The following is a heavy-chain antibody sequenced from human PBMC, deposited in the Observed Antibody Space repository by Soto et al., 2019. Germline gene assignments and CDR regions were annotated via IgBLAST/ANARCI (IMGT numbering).Heavy chain of an antibody. V-gene: IGHV3-23*01. Sequence: EVQLLESGGGLVQPGGSLRLSCAASGFTFSSYAMSWVRQAPGKGLEWVSAISGSGGSTYYADSVKGRFTISRDNSKNKLYLQMKSRSAEDTAVYYCATDKTPVGCGNSDWCDPRVEGALVTVSS. CDR2: ISGSGGST. D-gene: IGHD3-10*01. CDR3: ATDKTPVGCGNSDWCDP. J-gene: IGHJ5*02. CDR1: GFTFSSYA.